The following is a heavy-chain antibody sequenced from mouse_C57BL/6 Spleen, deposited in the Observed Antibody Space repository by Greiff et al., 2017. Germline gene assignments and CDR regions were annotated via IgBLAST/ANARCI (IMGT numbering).Heavy chain of an antibody. V-gene: IGHV1-55*01. CDR1: GYTFTSYW. Sequence: VQLQQPGAELVKPGASVKMSCKASGYTFTSYWITWVKQRPGQGLEWIGDIYPGSGSTNYNEKFKSKATLTVDNSSSTAYMQLSSLTSEDSAVYYCARSTVVAKDWYFDVWGTGTTVTVSS. J-gene: IGHJ1*03. CDR3: ARSTVVAKDWYFDV. D-gene: IGHD1-1*01. CDR2: IYPGSGST.